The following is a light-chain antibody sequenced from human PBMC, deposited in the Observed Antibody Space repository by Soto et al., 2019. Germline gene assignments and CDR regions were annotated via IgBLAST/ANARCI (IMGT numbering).Light chain of an antibody. CDR2: RDT. V-gene: IGLV1-40*01. CDR1: SSIIGAGYD. CDR3: QSYDSSLSGVV. Sequence: QSVLTQPPSVSGAPGQRVTISCTGSSSIIGAGYDVHWYQQLPGTAPKLLIYRDTNRPSGVPDRFSGSKSGTSASLAITGLQADDEADYYCQSYDSSLSGVVFGGGTKLTVL. J-gene: IGLJ2*01.